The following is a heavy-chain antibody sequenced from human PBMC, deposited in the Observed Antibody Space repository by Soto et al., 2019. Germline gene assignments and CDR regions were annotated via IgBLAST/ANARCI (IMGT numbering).Heavy chain of an antibody. J-gene: IGHJ6*02. CDR3: ARGLRTGNYGMDV. CDR2: IIPMFETV. Sequence: QEQLLQSGAEVRKPGSSVKVSCKASGGTFNNYAVSWVRQAPGQGLEWMGGIIPMFETVNYAQRFQGRLTIAADESTRTAYMELTSLISADTAISFCARGLRTGNYGMDVWGQWTTVTVSS. CDR1: GGTFNNYA. V-gene: IGHV1-69*01. D-gene: IGHD2-15*01.